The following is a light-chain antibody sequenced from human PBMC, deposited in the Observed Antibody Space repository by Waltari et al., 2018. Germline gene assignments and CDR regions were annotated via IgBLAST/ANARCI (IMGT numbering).Light chain of an antibody. CDR1: SSNIGRNS. Sequence: QSVLTQPPSASGTPGQRVTISCSGTSSNIGRNSVNWYQQLPGMAPKLLIYSSSQRPSGVPDRFSASKSGTSATLAISGPQSEDEADYYCAALDDSLTLVVFGGGTKLTVL. CDR2: SSS. J-gene: IGLJ2*01. V-gene: IGLV1-44*01. CDR3: AALDDSLTLVV.